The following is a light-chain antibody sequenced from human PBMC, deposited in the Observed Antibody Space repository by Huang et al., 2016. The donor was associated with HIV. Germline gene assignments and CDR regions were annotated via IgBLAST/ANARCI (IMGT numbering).Light chain of an antibody. V-gene: IGKV1-5*03. CDR3: QQSNSNSYT. CDR2: KAS. J-gene: IGKJ2*01. Sequence: DIQMTQSPSTLSASVGDRVTITCRASQSISNWFAWYQQKSGKAPKLLIYKASNLMNGVPSRFSGSGSGTKFTLTISSLQPDDFATYYCQQSNSNSYTFGQGTKLEI. CDR1: QSISNW.